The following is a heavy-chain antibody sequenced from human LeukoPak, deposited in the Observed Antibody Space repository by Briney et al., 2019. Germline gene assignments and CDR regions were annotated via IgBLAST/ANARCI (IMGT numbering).Heavy chain of an antibody. D-gene: IGHD1-26*01. V-gene: IGHV3-73*01. CDR3: TRDSGTYNWFDP. CDR2: IDKKDKGYATAT. J-gene: IGHJ5*02. CDR1: GFTFSDSG. Sequence: GGSLRLSCAASGFTFSDSGIHWVRQASGKGLEWVGQIDKKDKGYATATAYAASVKGRFTISRDDSINTAYLQMKSLKTEDTALYYCTRDSGTYNWFDPWGQGTLVTVSS.